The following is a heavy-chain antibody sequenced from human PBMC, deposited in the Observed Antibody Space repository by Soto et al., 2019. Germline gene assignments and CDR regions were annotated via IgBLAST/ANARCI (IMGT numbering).Heavy chain of an antibody. D-gene: IGHD2-2*01. J-gene: IGHJ6*03. CDR3: ANAERRRVPAARSDDYYYYYMDV. Sequence: QVHLVESGGGVVQPGRSLRLSCAASGFTFSSYGMHWVRQAPGKGLEWVSVISYDGSNKYYADSVKGRFTISRDNSKNTLYLQMTSLRAEDTAVYYCANAERRRVPAARSDDYYYYYMDVWGKGTTVTVSS. CDR1: GFTFSSYG. V-gene: IGHV3-30*18. CDR2: ISYDGSNK.